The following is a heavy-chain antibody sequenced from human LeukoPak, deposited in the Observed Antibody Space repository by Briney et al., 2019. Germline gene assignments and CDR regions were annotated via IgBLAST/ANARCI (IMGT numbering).Heavy chain of an antibody. CDR2: ISHTSSVI. J-gene: IGHJ6*02. Sequence: GGSLRLSCAASGFTFSSYSINWVRQAPGKGLEWVSHISHTSSVIYYADSLKGRLTISRDNAKNSVYLQMKSLKVEDTAVYYCARLGPLGAAPPYYYYGMDVWGQGTTVTVSS. CDR1: GFTFSSYS. V-gene: IGHV3-48*01. D-gene: IGHD1-26*01. CDR3: ARLGPLGAAPPYYYYGMDV.